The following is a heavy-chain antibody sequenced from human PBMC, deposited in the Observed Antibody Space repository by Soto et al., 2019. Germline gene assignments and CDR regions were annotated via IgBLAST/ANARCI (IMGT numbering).Heavy chain of an antibody. V-gene: IGHV3-11*01. CDR1: VFTCSDYY. Sequence: LRLSGAASVFTCSDYYMSWIRQAPGKGLEWVSYISSSGSTIYYADSVKGRFTISRDNAKNSLYLQMNSLRAEDTAVYYCARDRVSTGYYYGMDVWGQGTTVTVSS. J-gene: IGHJ6*02. CDR2: ISSSGSTI. CDR3: ARDRVSTGYYYGMDV.